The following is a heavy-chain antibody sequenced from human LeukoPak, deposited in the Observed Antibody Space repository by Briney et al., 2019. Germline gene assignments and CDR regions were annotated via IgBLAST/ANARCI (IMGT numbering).Heavy chain of an antibody. J-gene: IGHJ4*02. CDR1: GGPFSGYF. CDR3: ARRYYYNLGSFPFDF. D-gene: IGHD3-10*01. Sequence: SETLSLTCAVSGGPFSGYFWGWIRQSSGRGLEWIGEVHNSGTTNYNPSLNSRVTISEDTSKNQFYLNLSSVTAADTAVYYCARRYYYNLGSFPFDFWGQGTLVTVSS. V-gene: IGHV4-34*01. CDR2: VHNSGTT.